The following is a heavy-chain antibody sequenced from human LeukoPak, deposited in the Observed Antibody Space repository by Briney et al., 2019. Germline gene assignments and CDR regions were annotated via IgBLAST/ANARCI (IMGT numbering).Heavy chain of an antibody. D-gene: IGHD5-18*01. J-gene: IGHJ2*01. CDR2: ISWNSGSI. V-gene: IGHV3-9*03. Sequence: GRSLRLSCAASGFTFDDYAMHWVRQAPGKGLEWVSGISWNSGSIGYADSVKGRFTISRDNAKNSLYLQMNSLRAEDMALYYCAKGTAMVLGWYFDLWGRGTLVTVSS. CDR3: AKGTAMVLGWYFDL. CDR1: GFTFDDYA.